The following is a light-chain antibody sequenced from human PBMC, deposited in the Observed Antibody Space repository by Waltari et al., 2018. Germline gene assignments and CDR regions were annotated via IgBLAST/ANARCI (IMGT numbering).Light chain of an antibody. CDR1: SSDIGYYNL. J-gene: IGLJ3*02. V-gene: IGLV2-23*02. CDR3: CSYAGSGTWV. Sequence: QSALTQPASVSGSPGQSITISCTGTSSDIGYYNLVSWYQHLPGKAPKVMIYEVPRRPSVVSNRFSGSKSGNTASLTISGVQAEDEGHYYCCSYAGSGTWVFGGGTKLTVL. CDR2: EVP.